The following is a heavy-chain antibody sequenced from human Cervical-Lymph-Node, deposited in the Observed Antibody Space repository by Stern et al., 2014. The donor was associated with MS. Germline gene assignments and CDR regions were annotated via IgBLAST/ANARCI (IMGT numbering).Heavy chain of an antibody. D-gene: IGHD1-26*01. CDR2: INPNMGAT. CDR1: ENTFTGYY. CDR3: ARISLGSGIDY. Sequence: VQLVESGAEVKKPGASVKVTCKTSENTFTGYYIHWVRQAPGQGLEWMGRINPNMGATNYAQRFQDRVSLTSDTSNSLAYMELDRLTSGDTAVYYCARISLGSGIDYWGQGSLVTVSS. J-gene: IGHJ4*02. V-gene: IGHV1-2*02.